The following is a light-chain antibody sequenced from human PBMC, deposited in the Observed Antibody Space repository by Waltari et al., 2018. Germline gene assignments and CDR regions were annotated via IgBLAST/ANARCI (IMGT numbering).Light chain of an antibody. V-gene: IGLV1-47*01. CDR3: AAWDGSLSGVV. Sequence: QSVLTQPPSASGTPGQRVTISCSGSLSNIGNNYVSWYQQLPGTAPKLLIYRNDRRPSVVPDRFSVSESGTSASRAISGLRSEDEADYHCAAWDGSLSGVVCGGGTKLTVL. J-gene: IGLJ2*01. CDR1: LSNIGNNY. CDR2: RND.